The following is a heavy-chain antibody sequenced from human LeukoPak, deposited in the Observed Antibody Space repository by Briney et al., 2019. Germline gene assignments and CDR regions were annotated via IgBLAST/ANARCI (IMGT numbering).Heavy chain of an antibody. J-gene: IGHJ4*02. CDR1: GFTFSNSG. CDR2: TRPDGIGG. V-gene: IGHV3-30*02. D-gene: IGHD2-21*01. CDR3: AKERTISDF. Sequence: GGSLRLSCVASGFTFSNSGIHWVRQAPAKGLEWVAYTRPDGIGGYYGDSVQGRFTVSRDNSQNTVYLQMNSLRAEDTAVYYCAKERTISDFWGQGILVTVSS.